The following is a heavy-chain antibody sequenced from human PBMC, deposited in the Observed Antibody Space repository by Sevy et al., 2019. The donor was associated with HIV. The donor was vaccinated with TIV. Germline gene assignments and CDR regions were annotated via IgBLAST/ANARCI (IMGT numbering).Heavy chain of an antibody. D-gene: IGHD4-17*01. CDR2: IIGSGGRT. Sequence: GGSLRLSCAASTFTFSDYYMTWIRQAPGKGLEWVSCIIGSGGRTYYAESVKGRFTISRDNAKNTLYLQMNNLRAEDTAVYYCAKDGHDYGDFYFNYWGQGTLVTVSS. CDR1: TFTFSDYY. J-gene: IGHJ4*02. V-gene: IGHV3-23*01. CDR3: AKDGHDYGDFYFNY.